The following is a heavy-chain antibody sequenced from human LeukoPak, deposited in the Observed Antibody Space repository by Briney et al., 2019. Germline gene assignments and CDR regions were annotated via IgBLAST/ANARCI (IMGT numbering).Heavy chain of an antibody. CDR1: GGSISSSSYY. CDR3: RTEPSYYCYGMDV. V-gene: IGHV4-39*01. D-gene: IGHD1-1*01. CDR2: IYYSGST. Sequence: SETLSLTCTVSGGSISSSSYYWGWIRQPPGKGLEWIGSIYYSGSTYYNPSLKSRVTISVDTSKNQFSLKLSSVTAADTAVYYCRTEPSYYCYGMDVWGQGTTVTVSS. J-gene: IGHJ6*02.